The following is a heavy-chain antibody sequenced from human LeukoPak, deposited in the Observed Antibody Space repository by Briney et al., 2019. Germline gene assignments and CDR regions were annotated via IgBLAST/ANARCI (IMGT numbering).Heavy chain of an antibody. CDR2: ISSSSSTI. D-gene: IGHD3-22*01. CDR3: ARVPGYYDSSGLFDY. CDR1: GFTFSSYS. Sequence: GGFLRLSCAASGFTFSSYSMNWVRQAPGKGLEWVSYISSSSSTIYYADSVKGRFTISRDNAKNSLYLQMNSLRAEDTAVYYCARVPGYYDSSGLFDYWGQGTLVTVSS. V-gene: IGHV3-48*01. J-gene: IGHJ4*02.